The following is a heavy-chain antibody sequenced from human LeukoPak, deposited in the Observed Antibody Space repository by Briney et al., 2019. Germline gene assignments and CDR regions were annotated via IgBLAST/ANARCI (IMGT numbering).Heavy chain of an antibody. Sequence: PSETLSLTCTVSGGSISSYYWSWIRQPAGKGLEWIGRIYTSGSTNYNPSLKSRVTISVDTSKNQFSLKLSSVTAADTAVYYCARERLGYCSGGSCYSHYYYYYMDVWGKGTTVTVSS. CDR1: GGSISSYY. V-gene: IGHV4-4*07. D-gene: IGHD2-15*01. CDR3: ARERLGYCSGGSCYSHYYYYYMDV. J-gene: IGHJ6*03. CDR2: IYTSGST.